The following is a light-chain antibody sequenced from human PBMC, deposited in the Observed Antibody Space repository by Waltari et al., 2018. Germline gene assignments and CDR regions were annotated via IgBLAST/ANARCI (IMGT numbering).Light chain of an antibody. J-gene: IGKJ1*01. CDR2: AAS. V-gene: IGKV1-27*01. CDR3: QQDYTTPWT. Sequence: DIQMTQSPSSLSASVGDRVTVTCRASQDINKELSWYQKKPGKAPTLLIYAASSLQTGVSSRFSGSGSGTDFTLTISSLQPEDVATYHCQQDYTTPWTFGQGTKVEIK. CDR1: QDINKE.